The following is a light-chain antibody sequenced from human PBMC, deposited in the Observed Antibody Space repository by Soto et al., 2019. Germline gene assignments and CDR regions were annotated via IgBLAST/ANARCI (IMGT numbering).Light chain of an antibody. J-gene: IGLJ2*01. CDR3: AAWDDSLNGPV. CDR2: YDD. V-gene: IGLV1-36*01. Sequence: SVLTQPPSVSEAPRQRVTISCSGSSSNIGNNAVNWYQQLPGKAPKLLIYYDDLLPSGVSDRFSGSKSGTSASLAISGLQAEDEAYYYCAAWDDSLNGPVFGGGTKLTVL. CDR1: SSNIGNNA.